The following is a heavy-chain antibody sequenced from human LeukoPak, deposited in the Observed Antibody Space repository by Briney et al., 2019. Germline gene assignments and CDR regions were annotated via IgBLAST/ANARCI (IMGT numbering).Heavy chain of an antibody. V-gene: IGHV1-69*04. CDR3: AKAGTPRGELLGGGFFDY. CDR2: IIPILGIA. CDR1: GGTFSSYA. D-gene: IGHD3-10*01. Sequence: SVTVSCKASGGTFSSYAISWVRQAPGQGLEWMGRIIPILGIANYAQKLQGRVTITADKSTSTAYMELSSQSTEDTALYYCAKAGTPRGELLGGGFFDYWGQGTLVTVSS. J-gene: IGHJ4*02.